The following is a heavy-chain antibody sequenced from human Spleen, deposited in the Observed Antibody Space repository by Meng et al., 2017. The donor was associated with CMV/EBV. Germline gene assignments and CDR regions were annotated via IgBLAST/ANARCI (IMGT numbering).Heavy chain of an antibody. J-gene: IGHJ6*02. CDR3: AREGARGMDV. Sequence: GGSLRLSCAGSGYNFDTYWVARVRQMPGKGLEWMGIIYPGDSDTKYGPSFQGQVTFSADKSINTAYLQWSSLKTSDTATYYCAREGARGMDVWGQGTTVTVSS. CDR1: GYNFDTYW. D-gene: IGHD3-10*01. V-gene: IGHV5-51*01. CDR2: IYPGDSDT.